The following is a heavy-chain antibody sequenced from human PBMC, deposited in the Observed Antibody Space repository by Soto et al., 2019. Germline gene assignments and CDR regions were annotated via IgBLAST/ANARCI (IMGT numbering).Heavy chain of an antibody. D-gene: IGHD2-21*01. V-gene: IGHV3-21*02. J-gene: IGHJ6*02. Sequence: EEQLVESGGGLVKPGGSLRLSCEGFGFNLSSFGINWVRQAPGKGLEWVSSLSSSGRHINYADSVKGRVTISRDNAKKSVFLQMNSLRGEDTAVYYCARIAIRGMDVWGQGTSVIVSS. CDR2: LSSSGRHI. CDR3: ARIAIRGMDV. CDR1: GFNLSSFG.